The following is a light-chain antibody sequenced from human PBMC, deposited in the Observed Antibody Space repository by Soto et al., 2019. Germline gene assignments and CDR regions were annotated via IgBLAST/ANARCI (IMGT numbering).Light chain of an antibody. V-gene: IGKV1-27*01. J-gene: IGKJ1*01. CDR2: AAS. Sequence: DIQMTQSRSSLSASVGDRVIITCRATQGISNYLAWYQQKPGIVPKLLIYAASTLQSGVPSRFSGSGSGTDLTLTISSLQPEDVATYYCQKYNSAPRTFGQGTKVEIK. CDR1: QGISNY. CDR3: QKYNSAPRT.